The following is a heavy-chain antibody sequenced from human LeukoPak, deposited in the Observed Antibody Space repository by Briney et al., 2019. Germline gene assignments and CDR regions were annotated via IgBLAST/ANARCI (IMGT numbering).Heavy chain of an antibody. CDR3: ARDNSGWSVDY. J-gene: IGHJ4*02. Sequence: GASVKVSCKASRYTFSSYYMHWVRQAPGQGLEWMGIISPSGDYTRYAQKLQGRVSMTLDTSTSTVYMELNSLESEDTAMYYCARDNSGWSVDYWGQGTLVTVTS. D-gene: IGHD6-19*01. V-gene: IGHV1-46*04. CDR2: ISPSGDYT. CDR1: RYTFSSYY.